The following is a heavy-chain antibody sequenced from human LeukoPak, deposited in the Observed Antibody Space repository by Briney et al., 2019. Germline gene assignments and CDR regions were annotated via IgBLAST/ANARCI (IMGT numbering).Heavy chain of an antibody. V-gene: IGHV1-8*01. D-gene: IGHD3-9*01. J-gene: IGHJ4*02. Sequence: ASVTVSCKASGYTFTSYDISWVRQATGQGLEWMGWMNSNGGNTGSAQKFQGRVTMTRNTSISTAYMELSSLRSEDTAVYYCARGGYDILTGSLPLWGQGTLVTVSS. CDR3: ARGGYDILTGSLPL. CDR1: GYTFTSYD. CDR2: MNSNGGNT.